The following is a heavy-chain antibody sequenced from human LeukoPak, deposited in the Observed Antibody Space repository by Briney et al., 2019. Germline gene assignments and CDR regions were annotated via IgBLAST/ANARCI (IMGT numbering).Heavy chain of an antibody. D-gene: IGHD3-10*01. V-gene: IGHV3-23*01. CDR3: AKDRYYGSGSFISFDF. CDR2: ISGSGGTT. Sequence: GGSLRLSCAASGFTFSSYSMNWVRQAPGKGLEWVSVISGSGGTTYYADSVKGRFTISRDNSKNTLYLQMNSLRAEDTAIYYCAKDRYYGSGSFISFDFWGQGVLVTVSS. CDR1: GFTFSSYS. J-gene: IGHJ4*02.